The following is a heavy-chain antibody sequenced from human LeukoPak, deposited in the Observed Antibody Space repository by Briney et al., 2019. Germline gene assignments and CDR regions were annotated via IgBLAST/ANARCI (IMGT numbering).Heavy chain of an antibody. J-gene: IGHJ5*02. D-gene: IGHD2-15*01. Sequence: GRSLRLFCAASGFTFSSYGMHWVRQAPGKGLEWVAVISYDGSNKYYADSVKGRFTISRDNSKNTLYLQMNSLRAEDTAVYYCAKDRISEETYNWFDPWGQGTLVTVSS. CDR2: ISYDGSNK. V-gene: IGHV3-30*18. CDR1: GFTFSSYG. CDR3: AKDRISEETYNWFDP.